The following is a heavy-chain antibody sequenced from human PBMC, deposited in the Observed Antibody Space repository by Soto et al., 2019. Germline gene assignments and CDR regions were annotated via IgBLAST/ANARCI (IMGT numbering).Heavy chain of an antibody. CDR1: VFTCSSYW. CDR3: ARVTYYYDSSGYLPPYYFDY. Sequence: WWSLRLSCSASVFTCSSYWMSWFRQAPGKGLEWVANIKQDGSEKYYVDSVKGRFTISRDNAKNSLYLQMNSLRAEDTAVYYCARVTYYYDSSGYLPPYYFDYWGQGTLVTVSS. D-gene: IGHD3-22*01. J-gene: IGHJ4*02. V-gene: IGHV3-7*01. CDR2: IKQDGSEK.